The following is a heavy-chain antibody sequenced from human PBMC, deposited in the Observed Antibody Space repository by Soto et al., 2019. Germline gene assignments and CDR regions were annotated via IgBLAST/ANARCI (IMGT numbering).Heavy chain of an antibody. D-gene: IGHD3-10*01. CDR1: GVTFSSYA. J-gene: IGHJ4*02. Sequence: PGGSLRLSCAASGVTFSSYAMHWVRQAPGKGLEWVAVISYDGSNKYYADSVKGRFTISRDNSKNTLYLQMNSLRAEDTAVYYCAREGEYYGSGSYYNPTSYYFDYWGQGTLVTVSS. CDR2: ISYDGSNK. CDR3: AREGEYYGSGSYYNPTSYYFDY. V-gene: IGHV3-30-3*01.